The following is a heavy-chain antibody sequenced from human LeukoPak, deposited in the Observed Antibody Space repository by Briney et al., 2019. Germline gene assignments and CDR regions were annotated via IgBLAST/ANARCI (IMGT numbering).Heavy chain of an antibody. CDR1: GVTFRSYF. J-gene: IGHJ4*02. CDR2: ISGDGGSP. D-gene: IGHD3-16*01. CDR3: AKLGRSQKPLDDY. Sequence: GGSLRLSCAASGVTFRSYFMTWVRQAPGKGLEWVSDISGDGGSPYYADFVKGRFTVSRENSKNTLFLQMHSLRGDDTAIYYCAKLGRSQKPLDDYWGQGTPVPVSS. V-gene: IGHV3-23*01.